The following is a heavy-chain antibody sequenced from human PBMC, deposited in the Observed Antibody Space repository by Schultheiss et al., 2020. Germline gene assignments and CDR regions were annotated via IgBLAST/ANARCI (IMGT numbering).Heavy chain of an antibody. J-gene: IGHJ4*02. CDR3: TAEYWNFGTTDY. Sequence: GGSLRLSCAASGFTFSNAWMSWVRQAPGKGLEWVARFKSAADGGATDYAAPVKGRFTISRDDSENSLYLEMHSLKAGDTGVYFCTAEYWNFGTTDYWGRGTLVTVYS. V-gene: IGHV3-15*05. D-gene: IGHD1-1*01. CDR2: FKSAADGGAT. CDR1: GFTFSNAW.